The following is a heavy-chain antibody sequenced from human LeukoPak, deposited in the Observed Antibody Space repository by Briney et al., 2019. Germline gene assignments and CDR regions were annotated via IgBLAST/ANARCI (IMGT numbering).Heavy chain of an antibody. CDR2: IKQGGSEK. V-gene: IGHV3-7*01. J-gene: IGHJ5*02. Sequence: GGSLRLSCAASGFTFSSYWMSWVRQAPGKGLEWVANIKQGGSEKYYVDSVKGRFTISRDNAKNSLYLQMNSLRAEDTAVYYCARYRDSSSWYWFDPWGQGTLVTVSS. CDR1: GFTFSSYW. D-gene: IGHD6-13*01. CDR3: ARYRDSSSWYWFDP.